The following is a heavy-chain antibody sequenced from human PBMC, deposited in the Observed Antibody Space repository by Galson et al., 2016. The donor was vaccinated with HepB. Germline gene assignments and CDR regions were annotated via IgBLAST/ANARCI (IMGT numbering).Heavy chain of an antibody. D-gene: IGHD1-1*01. CDR3: TRGGTTAPAY. V-gene: IGHV3-49*03. CDR2: IRNKAYGGTT. J-gene: IGHJ4*02. Sequence: SLRLSCAASGFTFGDYAMSWFRQAPGKGLEWVGFIRNKAYGGTTDYAASVKGRFTISRDDSQSIAYLQMNSLKTEDTAVYYCTRGGTTAPAYWGQGTLVTVSS. CDR1: GFTFGDYA.